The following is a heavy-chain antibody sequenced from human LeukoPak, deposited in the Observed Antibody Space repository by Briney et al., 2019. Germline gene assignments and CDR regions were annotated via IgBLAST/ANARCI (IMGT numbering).Heavy chain of an antibody. CDR2: IYYSGST. D-gene: IGHD3-3*01. J-gene: IGHJ6*02. V-gene: IGHV4-39*01. Sequence: SETLSLTCAVYGGSFSGYYWGWIRQPPGKGLEWLGSIYYSGSTYYNPSLKSRVTISVDTSKNQFSLKLSSVTAADTAVYYCARRVITIFGVVINYGMDVWGQGTTVTVSS. CDR3: ARRVITIFGVVINYGMDV. CDR1: GGSFSGYY.